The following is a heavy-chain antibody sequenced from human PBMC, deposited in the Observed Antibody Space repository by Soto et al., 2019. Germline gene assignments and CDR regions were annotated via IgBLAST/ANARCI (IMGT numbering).Heavy chain of an antibody. CDR3: AMDRISGSWSVGFAM. CDR1: GFTFSSYS. D-gene: IGHD2-15*01. J-gene: IGHJ3*02. V-gene: IGHV3-48*01. CDR2: VSSDSDTI. Sequence: EVQLVESGGGLVQPGGSLRLSCADSGFTFSSYSMNWVRQAPGQGLEWLSYVSSDSDTIYYAESVKGRFTISRDNVKNLVYLQRNSPRAQATAVYYCAMDRISGSWSVGFAMWGQGTMITVSS.